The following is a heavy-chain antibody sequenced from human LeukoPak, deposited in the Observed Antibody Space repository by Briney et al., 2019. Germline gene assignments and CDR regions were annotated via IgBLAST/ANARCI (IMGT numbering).Heavy chain of an antibody. J-gene: IGHJ6*02. CDR2: INHSGSS. Sequence: SETLSLTCAVYDGSFSSYYWSWIRQPPGKGLEWIGEINHSGSSNYNPSLKSRVTISVDTSKNQFSMKLSSVTAADTAVYYCARVPPYWSSTSCYRPSYYYYYGMDVWGQGTTVTVSS. CDR3: ARVPPYWSSTSCYRPSYYYYYGMDV. CDR1: DGSFSSYY. D-gene: IGHD2-2*02. V-gene: IGHV4-34*01.